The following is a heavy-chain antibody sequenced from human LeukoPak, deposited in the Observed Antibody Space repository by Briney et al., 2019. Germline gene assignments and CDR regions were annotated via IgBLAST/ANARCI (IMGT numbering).Heavy chain of an antibody. D-gene: IGHD6-19*01. CDR3: AKDPSPGHNSGSYGKYFQH. J-gene: IGHJ1*01. CDR1: GFTFRSYG. CDR2: TSYDGSNT. V-gene: IGHV3-30*18. Sequence: PGGSLRLSCAASGFTFRSYGMHWVRQAPGKGLEWVALTSYDGSNTYYADSVKGRFTISRDNSESTLYLQMNSLRAEDTAVYYCAKDPSPGHNSGSYGKYFQHWGQGTLVTVSP.